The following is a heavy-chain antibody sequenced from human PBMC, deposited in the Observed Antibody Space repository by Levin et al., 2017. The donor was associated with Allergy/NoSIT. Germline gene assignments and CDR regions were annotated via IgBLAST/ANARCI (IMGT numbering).Heavy chain of an antibody. J-gene: IGHJ5*02. D-gene: IGHD3-22*01. CDR3: ARDRLYYYDSSGYPNWFDP. V-gene: IGHV3-21*01. CDR2: ISSSSSYI. CDR1: GFTFSSYS. Sequence: TGGSLRLSCAASGFTFSSYSMNWVRQAPGKGLEWVSSISSSSSYIYYADSVKGRFTISRDNAKNSLYLQMNSLRAEDTAVYYCARDRLYYYDSSGYPNWFDPWGQGTLVTVSS.